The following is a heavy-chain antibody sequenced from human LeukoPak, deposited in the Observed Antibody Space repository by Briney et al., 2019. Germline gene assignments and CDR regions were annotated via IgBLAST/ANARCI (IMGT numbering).Heavy chain of an antibody. CDR3: AREHTPYGSGCTAAY. CDR2: VSPSSSSI. V-gene: IGHV3-48*01. D-gene: IGHD6-19*01. J-gene: IGHJ4*02. Sequence: PGGSLRLSCAASGFTFSSYGMNWVRQAPGTGLEWVSYVSPSSSSIYYADSVTGRFTISRDNAKNSLYLQMNSLRAEDTAVYYCAREHTPYGSGCTAAYWGQGTLVTVSS. CDR1: GFTFSSYG.